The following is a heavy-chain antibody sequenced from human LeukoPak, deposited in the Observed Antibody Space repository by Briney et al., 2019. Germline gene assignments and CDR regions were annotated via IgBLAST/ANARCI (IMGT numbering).Heavy chain of an antibody. Sequence: GRSLRLSCAASGFTFSSYAMHWVRQAPGKGLEWVAVISYDGSNKYYADSVKGRFTISRDNSRNTLYLQMNSLRAEDTAVYYCAREAVAARDLGNWFDPWGQGTLVTVSS. J-gene: IGHJ5*02. CDR3: AREAVAARDLGNWFDP. D-gene: IGHD6-19*01. CDR1: GFTFSSYA. V-gene: IGHV3-30*04. CDR2: ISYDGSNK.